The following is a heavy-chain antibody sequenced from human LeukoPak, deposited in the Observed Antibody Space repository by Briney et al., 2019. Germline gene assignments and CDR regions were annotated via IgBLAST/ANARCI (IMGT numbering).Heavy chain of an antibody. CDR2: TSSSDPGT. Sequence: GGSLRLSCAASGFPLSSYAMSWVRQGPGKGLEWVAATSSSDPGTYHADSVRGRFTISRDNSKNTLYLQMNRLRVEDAAVYYCAKPLIGYYDSSGSAGIDYWGQGTLVTVSS. CDR1: GFPLSSYA. J-gene: IGHJ4*02. D-gene: IGHD3-22*01. CDR3: AKPLIGYYDSSGSAGIDY. V-gene: IGHV3-23*01.